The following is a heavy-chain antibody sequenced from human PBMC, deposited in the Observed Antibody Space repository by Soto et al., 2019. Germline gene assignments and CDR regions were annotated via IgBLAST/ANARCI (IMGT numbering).Heavy chain of an antibody. CDR3: AREDGHDYGDYEGFDY. J-gene: IGHJ4*02. Sequence: EVQLVESGGGMVQPGGSLRLSCATSGFTFSSYWMSWVRQAPGKGLERVANIKQDGSEKDYVDSVKGRFTISRDNAKNSLYLQMNSLRAEDTAVYYCAREDGHDYGDYEGFDYWGQGTLVTVSS. CDR2: IKQDGSEK. D-gene: IGHD4-17*01. CDR1: GFTFSSYW. V-gene: IGHV3-7*01.